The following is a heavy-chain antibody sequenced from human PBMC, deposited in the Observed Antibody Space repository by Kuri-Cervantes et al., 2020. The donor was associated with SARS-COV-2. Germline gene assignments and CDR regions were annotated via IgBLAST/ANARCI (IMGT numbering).Heavy chain of an antibody. D-gene: IGHD2-2*02. J-gene: IGHJ4*02. Sequence: GESLKISCAASGFTFSGYGMHWVRQAPGKGLEWVAVIWYDGGRQYYADSVKGRFTISRDNSKNTLNLQMSSLRVEDTAVYYCAKDQKLKYPSLVDYWGQGTLVTVSS. V-gene: IGHV3-33*06. CDR3: AKDQKLKYPSLVDY. CDR1: GFTFSGYG. CDR2: IWYDGGRQ.